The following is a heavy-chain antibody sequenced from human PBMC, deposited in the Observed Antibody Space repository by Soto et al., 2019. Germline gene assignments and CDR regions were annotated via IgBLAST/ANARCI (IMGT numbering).Heavy chain of an antibody. J-gene: IGHJ4*02. CDR1: GYQFTHYF. V-gene: IGHV5-51*01. D-gene: IGHD5-18*01. Sequence: GQNLKLSCKTSGYQFTHYFIGCERPLPGKGLEWMGIIYPGDSNTRNGPSFQGQVTISADKSITTAYLQWSSLKASDTAMYYCARSASNFWTRGYVDAWGKGTLVTGSS. CDR2: IYPGDSNT. CDR3: ARSASNFWTRGYVDA.